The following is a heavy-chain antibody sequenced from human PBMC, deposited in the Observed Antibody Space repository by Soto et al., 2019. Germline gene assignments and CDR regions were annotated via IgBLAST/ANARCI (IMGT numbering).Heavy chain of an antibody. V-gene: IGHV4-34*01. CDR3: ARLYSSSWYNWFDP. J-gene: IGHJ5*02. CDR1: GGSFSGYY. CDR2: INHSGST. D-gene: IGHD6-13*01. Sequence: QVQLQQWGAGLLKPSETLSLTCAVYGGSFSGYYWSWIRQPPGKGLEWIGEINHSGSTNYNTSLKGRVTISVDTSKNQFSLKLSSVTAADTAVYYCARLYSSSWYNWFDPWGQGTLVTVSS.